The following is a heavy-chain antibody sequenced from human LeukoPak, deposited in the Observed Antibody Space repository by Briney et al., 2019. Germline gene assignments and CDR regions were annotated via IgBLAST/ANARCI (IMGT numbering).Heavy chain of an antibody. V-gene: IGHV1-8*03. CDR1: GYTFTSYD. D-gene: IGHD4-23*01. CDR3: ARVVREVRYYYYMDV. CDR2: MNPNSGNT. J-gene: IGHJ6*03. Sequence: ASVKVSCKASGYTFTSYDINWVRQATGQGLEWMGWMNPNSGNTGYAQKFQGRVTITRNTSISTAYMELSSLRSEDTAVYYCARVVREVRYYYYMDVWGKGTTVTVSS.